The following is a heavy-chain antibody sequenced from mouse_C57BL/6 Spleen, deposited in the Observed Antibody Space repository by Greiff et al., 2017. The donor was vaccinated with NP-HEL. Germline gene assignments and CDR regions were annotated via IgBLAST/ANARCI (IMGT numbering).Heavy chain of an antibody. CDR2: IYPGSGST. CDR3: ARPYNYYAMDY. D-gene: IGHD1-3*01. J-gene: IGHJ4*01. V-gene: IGHV1-55*01. Sequence: QVQLKQPGAELVKPGASVKMSCKASGYTFTSYWITWVKQRPGQGLEWIGDIYPGSGSTNYNEKFKSKATLTVDTSSSTAYMQLSSLTSEDSAVYYCARPYNYYAMDYWGQGTSVTVSS. CDR1: GYTFTSYW.